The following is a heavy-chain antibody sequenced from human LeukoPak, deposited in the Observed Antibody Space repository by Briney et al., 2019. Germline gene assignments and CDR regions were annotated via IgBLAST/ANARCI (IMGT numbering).Heavy chain of an antibody. CDR2: ISGSGGST. D-gene: IGHD3-22*01. CDR3: AKAYDTSGYSPFDN. V-gene: IGHV3-23*01. Sequence: AGGSLRLSCAASGFTFSSYSMNWVRQAPGKGLEWVSGISGSGGSTHYADSVKGRFTISRDKSKNTLYLQMNSLRAEDTAVYYCAKAYDTSGYSPFDNWGQGTLVTVSS. CDR1: GFTFSSYS. J-gene: IGHJ4*02.